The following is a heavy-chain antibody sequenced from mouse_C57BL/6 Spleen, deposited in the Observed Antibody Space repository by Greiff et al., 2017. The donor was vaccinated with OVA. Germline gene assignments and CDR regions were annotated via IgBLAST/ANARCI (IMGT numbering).Heavy chain of an antibody. J-gene: IGHJ2*01. CDR2: ISSGGSYT. Sequence: EVMLVESGGDLVKPGGSLKLSCAASGFTFSSYGMSWVRQTPDKRLEWVATISSGGSYTYYPDSVKGRFTISRANAKNTLYLQMSSLKSEDTAMYYCARLIITTYYFDYWGQGTTLTVSS. CDR1: GFTFSSYG. CDR3: ARLIITTYYFDY. D-gene: IGHD1-1*01. V-gene: IGHV5-6*01.